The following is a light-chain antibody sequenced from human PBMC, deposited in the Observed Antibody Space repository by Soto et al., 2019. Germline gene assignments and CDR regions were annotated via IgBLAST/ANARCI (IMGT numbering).Light chain of an antibody. J-gene: IGLJ2*01. V-gene: IGLV8-61*01. Sequence: QTVVTQEPSLSVSPGGTVTLTCGLSSGSVSSSYYPSWYQQTPGQAPRTLIYSTNTSSSGVPDRFSGSILGNKAALTITGAQADDESDYYCVLYMGSGISVFGGGTKVTVL. CDR3: VLYMGSGISV. CDR1: SGSVSSSYY. CDR2: STN.